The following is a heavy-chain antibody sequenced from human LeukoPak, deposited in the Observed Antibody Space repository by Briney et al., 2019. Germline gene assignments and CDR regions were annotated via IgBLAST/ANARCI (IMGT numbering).Heavy chain of an antibody. V-gene: IGHV4-39*01. CDR3: ATGVGATGYFQH. CDR1: GGSISSSSYY. Sequence: SETLSLTCTVSGGSISSSSYYWGWIRQPPGKGLEWIGSIYYSGSTYYTPSLKSRVTISVDTSQNQFSPKLSSVTAADTAVYYCATGVGATGYFQHWGQGTLVTVSS. D-gene: IGHD1-26*01. J-gene: IGHJ1*01. CDR2: IYYSGST.